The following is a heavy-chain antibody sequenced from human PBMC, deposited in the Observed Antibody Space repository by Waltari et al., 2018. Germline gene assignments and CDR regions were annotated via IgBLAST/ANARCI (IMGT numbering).Heavy chain of an antibody. D-gene: IGHD6-6*01. CDR3: ARGVPPKYSSSSGEFDY. CDR2: IIPIFGTA. CDR1: GGTFSSSA. V-gene: IGHV1-69*05. Sequence: QVQLVQSGAEVKKPGSSVKVSCKASGGTFSSSAISWVRPAPGQGLEWMGGIIPIFGTANYAQKFQGRVTITTDESTSTAYMELSSLRSEDTAVYYCARGVPPKYSSSSGEFDYWGQGTLVTVSS. J-gene: IGHJ4*02.